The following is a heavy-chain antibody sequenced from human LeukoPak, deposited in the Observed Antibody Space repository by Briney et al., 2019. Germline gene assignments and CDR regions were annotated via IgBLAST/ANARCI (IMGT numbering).Heavy chain of an antibody. V-gene: IGHV1-2*02. CDR3: ARDEMATILGHWFDP. Sequence: ASVKVSCKASGYTFTGFYLHWVRQAPGQGLEWMGWIKPNSGGTNYAQKFQGRVTMTRDTSISTVYMELSGLRSDDTAVYYCARDEMATILGHWFDPWGQGTLVTVSS. J-gene: IGHJ5*02. CDR1: GYTFTGFY. D-gene: IGHD5-24*01. CDR2: IKPNSGGT.